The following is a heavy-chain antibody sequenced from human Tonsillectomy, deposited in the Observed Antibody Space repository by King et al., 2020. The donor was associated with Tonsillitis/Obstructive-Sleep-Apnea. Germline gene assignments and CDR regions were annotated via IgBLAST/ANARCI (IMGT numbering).Heavy chain of an antibody. Sequence: QLVQSGAEVKKPGSSVKVSCKASGGTFSSYAISWVRQAPGQGLEWMGRIIPILGIANYEQRFQGRGTITAEKSTSTAYMELRSLRYGDTAVYYFVRAPFIVVPLNWFDPWGQGTLVTVSS. CDR1: GGTFSSYA. CDR2: IIPILGIA. D-gene: IGHD3-22*01. V-gene: IGHV1-69*04. J-gene: IGHJ5*02. CDR3: VRAPFIVVPLNWFDP.